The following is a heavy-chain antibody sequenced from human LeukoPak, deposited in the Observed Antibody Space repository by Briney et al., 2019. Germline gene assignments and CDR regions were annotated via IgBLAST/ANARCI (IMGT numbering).Heavy chain of an antibody. Sequence: GGSLRLSCAASEFTFSSYWMSWVRQAPGKGLEWVANIKQDGGEKYYLDSVKGRFTVSRDNAKNSLYLQMSSLRAEDTAVYYCARVGARQILEYWGQGTLVSVSS. J-gene: IGHJ4*02. CDR2: IKQDGGEK. D-gene: IGHD4-17*01. CDR1: EFTFSSYW. CDR3: ARVGARQILEY. V-gene: IGHV3-7*01.